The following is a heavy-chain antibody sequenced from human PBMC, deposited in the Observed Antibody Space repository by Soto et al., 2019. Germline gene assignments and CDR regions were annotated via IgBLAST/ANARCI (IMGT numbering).Heavy chain of an antibody. CDR2: IYPGDSDT. D-gene: IGHD4-17*01. V-gene: IGHV5-51*01. CDR3: ATSVTTAPDAFDI. Sequence: VESLKISCKGSGYSFTSYWIGWVRQMPGKGLEWMGIIYPGDSDTRYSPSFQGQVTIPADKSISTAYLQWSSLKASDTAMYYCATSVTTAPDAFDIWGQGTMVNVSS. CDR1: GYSFTSYW. J-gene: IGHJ3*02.